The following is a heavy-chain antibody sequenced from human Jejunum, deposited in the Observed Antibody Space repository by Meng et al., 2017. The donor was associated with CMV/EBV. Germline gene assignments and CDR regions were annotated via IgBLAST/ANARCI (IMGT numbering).Heavy chain of an antibody. J-gene: IGHJ4*02. CDR3: ARVRDCGFNCPHFNS. CDR2: IGGSGNTI. V-gene: IGHV3-11*01. CDR1: YTLSDEY. Sequence: YTLSDEYISGIRQATGKGLEWISSIGGSGNTIYYTGSVKGRYTISKDNAKNSLYLQMNSLRVEGTAVYFCARVRDCGFNCPHFNSWGQGTMVTVSS. D-gene: IGHD3-10*01.